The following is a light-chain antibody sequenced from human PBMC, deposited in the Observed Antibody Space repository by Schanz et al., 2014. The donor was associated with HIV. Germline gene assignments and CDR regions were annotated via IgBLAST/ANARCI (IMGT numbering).Light chain of an antibody. CDR3: ASCTISNTWV. CDR2: DVG. V-gene: IGLV2-14*01. Sequence: QSALTQPASVSGSPGQSITISCTGTSSDVGGYNYVSWYQQHPGKAPKLIISDVGYRPSGVSNRFSASKSDNTASLTISGLQTEDEAYYYCASCTISNTWVFGGGTKVTVL. CDR1: SSDVGGYNY. J-gene: IGLJ3*02.